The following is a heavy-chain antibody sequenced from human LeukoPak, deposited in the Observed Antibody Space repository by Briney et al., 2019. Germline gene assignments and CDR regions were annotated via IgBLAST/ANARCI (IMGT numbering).Heavy chain of an antibody. CDR1: GFTFSTYS. Sequence: GGSLRLSCAPSGFTFSTYSMHSVRQAPGKGLEYVSGISSNGGSTYYANSVKGRFTISRDNSKDTLYLQMGSLRAEDMGVYYCARAVDFWSGYDYWGQGRLVSVSS. CDR2: ISSNGGST. J-gene: IGHJ4*02. V-gene: IGHV3-64*01. CDR3: ARAVDFWSGYDY. D-gene: IGHD3-3*01.